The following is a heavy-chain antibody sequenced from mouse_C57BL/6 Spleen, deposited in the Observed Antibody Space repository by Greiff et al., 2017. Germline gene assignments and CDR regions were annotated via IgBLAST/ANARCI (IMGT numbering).Heavy chain of an antibody. V-gene: IGHV1-82*01. D-gene: IGHD2-4*01. CDR1: GYAFSSSW. Sequence: VKLVESGPELVKPGASVKISCKASGYAFSSSWMNWVKQRPGKGLEWIGRIYPGNGDTNYNGKFKGKATLTADTSSSTAYLQLSSLTSEDSAVYYCAGGHYYDYDLNYFDYWGQGTTLTVSS. CDR3: AGGHYYDYDLNYFDY. J-gene: IGHJ2*01. CDR2: IYPGNGDT.